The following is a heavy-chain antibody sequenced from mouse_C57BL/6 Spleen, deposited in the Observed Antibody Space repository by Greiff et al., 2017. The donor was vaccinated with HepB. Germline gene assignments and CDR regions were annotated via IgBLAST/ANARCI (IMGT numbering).Heavy chain of an antibody. D-gene: IGHD2-4*01. CDR1: GYTFTDYN. Sequence: EVQLQQSGPELVKPGASVKIPCKASGYTFTDYNMDWVKQSHGKSLEWIGDINPNNGGTIYNQKFKGKATLTVDTSSSTAYMELRSLTSEDTAVYYCARRGYDYAWAMDYGGQGTSVTVSS. CDR2: INPNNGGT. J-gene: IGHJ4*01. V-gene: IGHV1-18*01. CDR3: ARRGYDYAWAMDY.